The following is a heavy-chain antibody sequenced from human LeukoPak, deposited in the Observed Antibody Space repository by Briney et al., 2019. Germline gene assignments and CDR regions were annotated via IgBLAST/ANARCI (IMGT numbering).Heavy chain of an antibody. J-gene: IGHJ4*02. D-gene: IGHD3-22*01. CDR1: GGTFISYT. CDR2: IIPILGIA. CDR3: ACISGYYYDSSGFFDN. V-gene: IGHV1-69*02. Sequence: GSSVKVSCKASGGTFISYTISWVREAPGEGLEWMGRIIPILGIANYAQKFQGRVTITADKSTSTAYMELSSLRSEDTAVSYWACISGYYYDSSGFFDNSGPGKLVTASS.